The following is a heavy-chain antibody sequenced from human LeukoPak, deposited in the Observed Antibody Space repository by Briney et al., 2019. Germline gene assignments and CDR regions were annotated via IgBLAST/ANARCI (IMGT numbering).Heavy chain of an antibody. V-gene: IGHV3-15*01. J-gene: IGHJ4*02. CDR2: VKSKTDGGTT. CDR3: TTGTWIQLWLPDY. Sequence: GSLRLSCAASGFTFNNAWMSWVRQAPGKGLEWVGHVKSKTDGGTTDYATPVKGRFSISIDDSKITLFLQMNSLKTEDTAVYYCTTGTWIQLWLPDYWGQGTLVTVSS. D-gene: IGHD5-18*01. CDR1: GFTFNNAW.